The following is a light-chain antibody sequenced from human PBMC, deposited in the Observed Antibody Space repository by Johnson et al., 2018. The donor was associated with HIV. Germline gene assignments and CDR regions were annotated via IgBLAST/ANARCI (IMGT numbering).Light chain of an antibody. J-gene: IGLJ1*01. V-gene: IGLV1-51*02. CDR1: SSNIGNNY. Sequence: QSVLTQPPSVSAAPGQKVTISCSGSSSNIGNNYVSWYQQLPGTAPKLLIYENNKRPSGIPDRFSGSKSGTSATLGITGLQTGDEADYYFGTWDSSLSAGYVFGTGTKGTVL. CDR3: GTWDSSLSAGYV. CDR2: ENN.